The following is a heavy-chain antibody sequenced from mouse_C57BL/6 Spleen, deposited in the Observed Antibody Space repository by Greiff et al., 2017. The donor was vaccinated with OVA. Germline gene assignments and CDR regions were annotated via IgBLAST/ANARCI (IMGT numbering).Heavy chain of an antibody. J-gene: IGHJ4*01. V-gene: IGHV14-2*01. CDR2: IDPEDGET. Sequence: VQLKESGAELVKPGASVKLSCTASGFNIKDYYMHWVKQRTEQGLEWIGRIDPEDGETKYAPKFQGKATITADTSSNTAYLQLSRLTSEDTAVXYCARNDGSTYYYAMDYWGQGTSVTVSS. CDR1: GFNIKDYY. D-gene: IGHD1-1*01. CDR3: ARNDGSTYYYAMDY.